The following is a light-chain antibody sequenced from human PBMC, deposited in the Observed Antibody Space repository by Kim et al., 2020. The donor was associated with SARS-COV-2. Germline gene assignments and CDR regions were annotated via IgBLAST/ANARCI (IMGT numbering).Light chain of an antibody. CDR2: LPDSGGY. CDR1: SGHSTYM. CDR3: QTWDSYVV. Sequence: QPVLTQSSSASASLGSSVKLTCTLSSGHSTYMIAWRQQQPGKAPRYLMSLPDSGGYDKGSGVSDRVSGSSSGADRYLTISNLQSADEAEYYCQTWDSYVVFGGGTQLTVL. J-gene: IGLJ2*01. V-gene: IGLV4-60*03.